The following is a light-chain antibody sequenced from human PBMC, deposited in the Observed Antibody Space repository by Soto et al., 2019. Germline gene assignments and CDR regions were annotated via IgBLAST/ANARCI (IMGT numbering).Light chain of an antibody. CDR2: AVS. CDR3: SSYTTRSSQV. J-gene: IGLJ1*01. V-gene: IGLV2-14*01. CDR1: SSDVGGYNY. Sequence: QSVLTQPDSVSGSPGQSITISCTGTSSDVGGYNYVSWYQHHPGKAPKLVIYAVSNRPSGVSNRFSGSKSGNTASLTISGLQAADEADYYCSSYTTRSSQVFGTGTKLTVL.